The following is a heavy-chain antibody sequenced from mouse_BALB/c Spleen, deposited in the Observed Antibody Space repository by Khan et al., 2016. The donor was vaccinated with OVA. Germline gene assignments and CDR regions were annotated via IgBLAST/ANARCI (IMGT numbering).Heavy chain of an antibody. CDR3: AANYYGNSYWYCDV. CDR2: INYSGST. Sequence: EVQLQESGPSLVNPSQTLSLTCSVSGDSITSGYWNWIRKFPGNKLEYMGYINYSGSTYYNPSLKSRISITRETSKNRFYLQLISVSTEDTATYFCAANYYGNSYWYCDVWGAGTTVTVTS. V-gene: IGHV3-8*02. CDR1: GDSITSGY. J-gene: IGHJ1*01. D-gene: IGHD1-1*01.